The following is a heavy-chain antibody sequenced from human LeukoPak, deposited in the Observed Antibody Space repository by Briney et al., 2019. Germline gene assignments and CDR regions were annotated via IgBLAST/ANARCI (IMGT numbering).Heavy chain of an antibody. CDR1: GASISSYY. CDR2: IYTSGST. J-gene: IGHJ6*03. CDR3: ARHDGDV. Sequence: PSETLSLTCTVSGASISSYYWSWIRQSPGKGLEWIGNIYTSGSTNYNPSLKSRVTISVDTSKNQLSLKLTSVTAADTAMYYCARHDGDVWGKGTTVTVSS. V-gene: IGHV4-4*09.